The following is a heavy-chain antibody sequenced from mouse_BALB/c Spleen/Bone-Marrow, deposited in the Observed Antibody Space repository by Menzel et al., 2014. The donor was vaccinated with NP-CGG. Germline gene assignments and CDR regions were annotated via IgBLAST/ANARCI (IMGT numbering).Heavy chain of an antibody. CDR1: GYTFTNYH. J-gene: IGHJ4*01. D-gene: IGHD2-3*01. CDR2: IYPVNVHA. Sequence: VRLQQSGPELVKPGASVRISCKASGYTFTNYHIHWVKQRPGQGLEWIGWIYPVNVHANFNEKFRGKATLTADKSSSTAYMQLSSLTSEDSAVYFCARWLLPYYAMDYWGQGTSVTVSS. V-gene: IGHV1S56*01. CDR3: ARWLLPYYAMDY.